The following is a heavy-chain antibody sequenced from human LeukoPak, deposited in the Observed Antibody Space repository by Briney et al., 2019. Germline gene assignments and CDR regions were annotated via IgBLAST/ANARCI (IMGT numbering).Heavy chain of an antibody. D-gene: IGHD6-13*01. J-gene: IGHJ3*02. CDR1: GFTFAGYA. V-gene: IGHV3-23*01. CDR2: ISGSGGST. CDR3: AKGVSAAADDAFDI. Sequence: PGGSLRLSCAASGFTFAGYAMSWVRQAPGKGLEWVSSISGSGGSTYYADSVKGRFTISRDNSKNTLYLQMNSLRAEDTALYYCAKGVSAAADDAFDIWGQGTMVTVSS.